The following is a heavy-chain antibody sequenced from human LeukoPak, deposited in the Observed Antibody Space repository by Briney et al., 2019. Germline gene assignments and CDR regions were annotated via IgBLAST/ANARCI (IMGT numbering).Heavy chain of an antibody. CDR2: IYTSGST. J-gene: IGHJ4*02. Sequence: SETLSLTGTVSGGSISSYYWSWIRQPAGKGLEWIGRIYTSGSTNYNPSLKSRVTMSVDTSKNQFSLKLSSVTAADTAVYYCARAHPVYSSGYFDYWGQGTQVTVSS. CDR3: ARAHPVYSSGYFDY. CDR1: GGSISSYY. V-gene: IGHV4-4*07. D-gene: IGHD5-18*01.